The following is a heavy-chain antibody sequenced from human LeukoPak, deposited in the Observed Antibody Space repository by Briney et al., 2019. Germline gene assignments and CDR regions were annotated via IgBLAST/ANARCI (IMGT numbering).Heavy chain of an antibody. CDR3: AKGKVNHDGAFDL. J-gene: IGHJ3*01. CDR1: GFTFSSYA. Sequence: GGSLRLSCAASGFTFSSYAMSWVRQAPGKGPEWVSGISASGGRTYYADSVKGRSKNTVYLQMNSLGAEDTAVYYCAKGKVNHDGAFDLWGQGTMVTVSS. V-gene: IGHV3-23*01. CDR2: ISASGGRT. D-gene: IGHD1-14*01.